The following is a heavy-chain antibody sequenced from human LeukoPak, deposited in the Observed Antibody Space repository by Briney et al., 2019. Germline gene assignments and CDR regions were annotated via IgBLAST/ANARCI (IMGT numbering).Heavy chain of an antibody. V-gene: IGHV6-1*01. Sequence: SQTLSLTCGISGDSVSSNSAAWNWISHSPSRGLEWLGRTYYRSKWYNDYAVSVKSRITINPDTSKNQFALQLNSVTPEDTAVYYCARGQLSSDAFDIWGQGTMVAVSS. D-gene: IGHD5-18*01. CDR2: TYYRSKWYN. CDR1: GDSVSSNSAA. J-gene: IGHJ3*02. CDR3: ARGQLSSDAFDI.